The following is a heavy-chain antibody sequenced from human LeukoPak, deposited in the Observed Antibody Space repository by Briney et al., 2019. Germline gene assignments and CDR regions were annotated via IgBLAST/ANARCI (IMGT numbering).Heavy chain of an antibody. Sequence: PGGSLRLSCAASGFTVSSNYMSWVRQAPGKGLEGVSVIYSGGSTYYADSVKGRFTISRDNSKNTLYLQMNSLRAEDTAVYYCARGDSSGYYNYWGQGTLVTVSS. D-gene: IGHD3-22*01. CDR1: GFTVSSNY. CDR3: ARGDSSGYYNY. CDR2: IYSGGST. V-gene: IGHV3-53*01. J-gene: IGHJ4*02.